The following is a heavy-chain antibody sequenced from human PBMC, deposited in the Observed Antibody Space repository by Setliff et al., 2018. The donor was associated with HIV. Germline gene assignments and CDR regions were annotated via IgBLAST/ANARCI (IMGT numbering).Heavy chain of an antibody. CDR2: IYYTGTT. CDR3: ARHSDSSSWPPGGYYHYMDV. D-gene: IGHD6-13*01. Sequence: SETLSLTCTVSGGSISSSSYYWGWIRQSPGKGLELIGSIYYTGTTYYHPSLESRVTLSVDMSRNQFSLRLTSVTAADTGVYYCARHSDSSSWPPGGYYHYMDVWGKGTTVTVSS. V-gene: IGHV4-39*01. CDR1: GGSISSSSYY. J-gene: IGHJ6*03.